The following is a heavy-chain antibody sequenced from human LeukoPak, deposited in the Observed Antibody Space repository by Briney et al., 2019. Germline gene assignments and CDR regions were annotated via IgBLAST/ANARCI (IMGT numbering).Heavy chain of an antibody. V-gene: IGHV1-2*02. Sequence: ASVKVSCKASGYTFTGYYMHWVRQAPGQGLEWMGWINPNSGGTNYAQKFQGRVTMTRDTSISTAYMELSRLRSDATAVYYCGRVIVVPAADRNWFDPSGQGTLVTVSS. CDR1: GYTFTGYY. D-gene: IGHD2-2*01. CDR2: INPNSGGT. CDR3: GRVIVVPAADRNWFDP. J-gene: IGHJ5*02.